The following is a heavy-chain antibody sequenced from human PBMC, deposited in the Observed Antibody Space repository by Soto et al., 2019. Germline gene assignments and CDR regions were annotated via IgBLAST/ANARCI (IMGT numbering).Heavy chain of an antibody. CDR1: GYTFTSYY. CDR2: INSSGGST. D-gene: IGHD2-8*01. J-gene: IGHJ4*02. Sequence: QVQLVQSGAEVKKPGASVKISCKSSGYTFTSYYMHWVRQAPGQGLAWMGIINSSGGSTNYAQKPQGRCAMTRDTATSTVYIEHNSLRSEDTAVYYCARPPYPGCINAVCYPLDYWGQGTMVTVSS. V-gene: IGHV1-46*01. CDR3: ARPPYPGCINAVCYPLDY.